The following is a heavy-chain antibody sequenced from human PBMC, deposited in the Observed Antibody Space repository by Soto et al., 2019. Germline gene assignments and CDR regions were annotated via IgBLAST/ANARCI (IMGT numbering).Heavy chain of an antibody. D-gene: IGHD3-16*02. J-gene: IGHJ4*02. Sequence: SETLSLTCTVSGGSISSVGYYWSWIRQHPGKGLEWIGYIYYSGSTYYNPSLKSRVTISVDTSKNQFSLKLSSVTAADTAVYYCARAGSVSSYYFDYWGQGTLVTVSS. CDR2: IYYSGST. V-gene: IGHV4-31*03. CDR3: ARAGSVSSYYFDY. CDR1: GGSISSVGYY.